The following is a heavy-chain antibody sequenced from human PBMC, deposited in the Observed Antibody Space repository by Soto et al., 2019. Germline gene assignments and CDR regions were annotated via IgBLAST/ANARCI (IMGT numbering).Heavy chain of an antibody. Sequence: GGSLRLSCTASGFTFSDHFMDWVRQAPGKGLEWVGRIRDNANRHPTEYATSVKGRFTISRDDSKNSLYLQMNNLRTEDTAVYYCVRDNTDYGIDSWGQGTLVTVSS. CDR1: GFTFSDHF. D-gene: IGHD4-17*01. CDR3: VRDNTDYGIDS. V-gene: IGHV3-72*01. CDR2: IRDNANRHPT. J-gene: IGHJ4*02.